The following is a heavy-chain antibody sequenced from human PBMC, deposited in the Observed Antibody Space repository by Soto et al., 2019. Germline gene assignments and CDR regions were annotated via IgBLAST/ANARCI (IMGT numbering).Heavy chain of an antibody. D-gene: IGHD3-3*01. CDR2: ISSSGGNT. CDR3: ATEWLLYYMDV. Sequence: ESGGDLVQPGGSLRLSCAASGFTFSSYAMSWVRQAPGTGPEWVAAISSSGGNTFYADSVKGRFTISRDNSKNTLYLQLNRLRAEDTAVYYCATEWLLYYMDVWGKGTTVTVSS. V-gene: IGHV3-23*01. CDR1: GFTFSSYA. J-gene: IGHJ6*03.